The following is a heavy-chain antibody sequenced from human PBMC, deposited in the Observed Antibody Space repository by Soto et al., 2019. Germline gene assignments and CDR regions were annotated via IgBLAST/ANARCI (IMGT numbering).Heavy chain of an antibody. Sequence: SETVYITCTVSGGSISTPGYSWSRIRQPPGKAPEWIGYVYHNGNAYPKPSLKSRVTISVDTSKNQFSLKLSSVTAADTAVYYCARFANDILTSRCGMDVWGQGTTVTVSS. V-gene: IGHV4-61*08. CDR1: GGSISTPGYS. CDR3: ARFANDILTSRCGMDV. J-gene: IGHJ6*02. CDR2: VYHNGNA. D-gene: IGHD3-9*01.